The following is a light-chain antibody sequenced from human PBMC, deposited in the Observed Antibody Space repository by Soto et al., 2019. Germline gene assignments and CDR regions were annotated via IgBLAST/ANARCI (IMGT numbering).Light chain of an antibody. V-gene: IGKV4-1*01. CDR2: WAS. Sequence: DIVMTQSPDSLAVSLGERATINCKSSQSVLYSSNNKNYLAWYQQKPGQPPKLLIYWASTRESGVPDRFSASGSGTDLTLTISSLQAEDVALYYCQQYYSTSLTFGGGTKVEIK. CDR1: QSVLYSSNNKNY. J-gene: IGKJ4*01. CDR3: QQYYSTSLT.